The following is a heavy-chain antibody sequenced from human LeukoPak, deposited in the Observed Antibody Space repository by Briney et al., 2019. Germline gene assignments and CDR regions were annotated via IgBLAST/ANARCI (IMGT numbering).Heavy chain of an antibody. CDR1: GYTFTSYG. V-gene: IGHV1-18*01. D-gene: IGHD3-22*01. CDR3: ASSGYDSSGPEFDY. CDR2: ISAYNGNT. Sequence: GASAKVSCKASGYTFTSYGISWVRQAPGQGLEWMGWISAYNGNTNYAQKLQGRVTMTTDTSTSTAYMELRSLRSDDTAVYYCASSGYDSSGPEFDYWGQGTLVTVSS. J-gene: IGHJ4*02.